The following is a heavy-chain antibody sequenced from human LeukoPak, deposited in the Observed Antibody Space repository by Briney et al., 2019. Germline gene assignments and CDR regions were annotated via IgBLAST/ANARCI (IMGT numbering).Heavy chain of an antibody. Sequence: GESLKISCKGSGYSFTSYWIGWVRQLPGKGLEWMGIIYPGDCDTRYSPSFQGQVTISADKSISTAYLQWSSLKAPDTAMYYCARCSRTSCYMPSFDYWGQGTLVTVSS. CDR1: GYSFTSYW. CDR2: IYPGDCDT. V-gene: IGHV5-51*01. CDR3: ARCSRTSCYMPSFDY. D-gene: IGHD2-2*01. J-gene: IGHJ4*02.